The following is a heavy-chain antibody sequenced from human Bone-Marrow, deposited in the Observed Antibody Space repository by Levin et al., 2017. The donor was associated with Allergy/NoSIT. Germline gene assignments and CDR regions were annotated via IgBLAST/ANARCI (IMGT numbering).Heavy chain of an antibody. Sequence: MASETLSLTCTVSGGSVSSGSYYWSWIRQPPGKGLEWIGYIYYSGSTNYNPSLKSRVTISVDTSKNQFSLKLSSVTAADTAVYYWASRYCTGGVCYGDWFDPWGQGTLVTVAS. V-gene: IGHV4-61*01. CDR3: ASRYCTGGVCYGDWFDP. D-gene: IGHD2-8*02. CDR1: GGSVSSGSYY. J-gene: IGHJ5*02. CDR2: IYYSGST.